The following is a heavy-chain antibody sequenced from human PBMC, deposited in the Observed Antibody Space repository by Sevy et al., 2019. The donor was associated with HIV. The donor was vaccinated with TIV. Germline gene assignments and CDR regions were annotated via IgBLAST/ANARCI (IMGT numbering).Heavy chain of an antibody. D-gene: IGHD6-19*01. CDR2: ISGSGGST. CDR3: AKHGIVVTRVGDFDY. CDR1: GFTFSSYA. J-gene: IGHJ4*02. Sequence: GGSLRLSCAASGFTFSSYAMSWVRQAPGKGLEWVSAISGSGGSTYYADSVKGRFTISRDNSKNTLYLQMNSLRAEDTAVYYCAKHGIVVTRVGDFDYWGQGTLVTVSS. V-gene: IGHV3-23*01.